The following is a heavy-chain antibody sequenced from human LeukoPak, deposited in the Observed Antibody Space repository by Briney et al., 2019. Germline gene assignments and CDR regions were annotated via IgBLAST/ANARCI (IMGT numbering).Heavy chain of an antibody. V-gene: IGHV4-59*11. D-gene: IGHD1-26*01. Sequence: PSETLSLTCTVSGGSISSHYWSWIRQPPGKGLEWIGYIYYSGSTYYNPSLKSRVTISVDTSKNQFSLKLSSVTAADTAVYYCAREGGSYHSGRFDYWGQGTLVTVSS. CDR2: IYYSGST. J-gene: IGHJ4*02. CDR1: GGSISSHY. CDR3: AREGGSYHSGRFDY.